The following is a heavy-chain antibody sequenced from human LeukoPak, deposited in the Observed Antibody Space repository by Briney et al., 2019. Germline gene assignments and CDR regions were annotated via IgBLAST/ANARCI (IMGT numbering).Heavy chain of an antibody. V-gene: IGHV1-2*02. CDR3: ARGGLTTVTPFDY. Sequence: ASVKVSCKASGYTFIAYYMHWVRQAPGQGLEWMGWINPKSGGTNYAQKFQGRVTMTRDTSISTAYMELSRLRSDDTAVYYCARGGLTTVTPFDYWGQGTLVTVSS. J-gene: IGHJ4*02. D-gene: IGHD4-17*01. CDR2: INPKSGGT. CDR1: GYTFIAYY.